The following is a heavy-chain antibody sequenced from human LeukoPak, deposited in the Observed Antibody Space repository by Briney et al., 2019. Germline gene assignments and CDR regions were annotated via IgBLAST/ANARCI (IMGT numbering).Heavy chain of an antibody. CDR2: ISSGGTYI. D-gene: IGHD6-6*01. V-gene: IGHV3-21*01. CDR1: GFTFSIYT. CDR3: AREEDSSTIRSSHGMDV. Sequence: PGGSLRLSCATSGFTFSIYTMNWVRQAPGKGLEWVSCISSGGTYIYNADSAKGRFTISRDNAKNSLYLQMNNLRAEDTAVYYCAREEDSSTIRSSHGMDVWGQGTTVTVSS. J-gene: IGHJ6*02.